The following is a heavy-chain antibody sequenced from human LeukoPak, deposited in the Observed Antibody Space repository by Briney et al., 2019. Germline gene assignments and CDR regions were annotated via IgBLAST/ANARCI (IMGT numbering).Heavy chain of an antibody. D-gene: IGHD4-17*01. CDR1: GGSISSGDYY. Sequence: PSQTLSLTCTVSGGSISSGDYYWSWIRQPPGKGLEWIGYIYYSGSTYYNPSLKSRVTISVDTSKNQFSLKLSSVTAADTAVYYCARLDYGDLGPSYWGQGTLVTVSS. V-gene: IGHV4-30-4*08. CDR2: IYYSGST. J-gene: IGHJ4*02. CDR3: ARLDYGDLGPSY.